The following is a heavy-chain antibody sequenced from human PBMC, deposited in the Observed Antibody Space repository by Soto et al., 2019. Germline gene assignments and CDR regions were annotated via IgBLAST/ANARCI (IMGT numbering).Heavy chain of an antibody. J-gene: IGHJ4*02. CDR3: TRGDPSGFLHPSSGYCPLNH. CDR2: ITTSDDIT. Sequence: GGSLRLSCAASGFIFKDFAMSWVRQAPGKGLEWVSTITTSDDITYSADSVRGRFTISRDNSANTLFLQMSSLRGDDTATYYWTRGDPSGFLHPSSGYCPLNHWGQGSLFTFS. CDR1: GFIFKDFA. V-gene: IGHV3-23*01. D-gene: IGHD3-3*01.